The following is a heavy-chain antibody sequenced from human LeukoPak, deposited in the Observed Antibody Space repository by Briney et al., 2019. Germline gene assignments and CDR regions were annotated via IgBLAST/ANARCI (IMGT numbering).Heavy chain of an antibody. D-gene: IGHD3-22*01. J-gene: IGHJ4*02. CDR3: ARDNDDSSGYGY. Sequence: ASVEVSCKASGYTFTSYGISWVRQAPGQGLEWMGWISAYNGNTNYAQKLQGRVTMTTDTSTSTAYVELRSLRSDDTAVYYCARDNDDSSGYGYWGQGTLVTVSS. CDR2: ISAYNGNT. CDR1: GYTFTSYG. V-gene: IGHV1-18*01.